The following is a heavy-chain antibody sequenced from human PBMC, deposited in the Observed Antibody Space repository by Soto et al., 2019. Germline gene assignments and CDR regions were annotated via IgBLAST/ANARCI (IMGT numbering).Heavy chain of an antibody. Sequence: ASVKVSCKASGYTFTGYYMHWVRQAPGQGLEWMGWINPNSGGTNYAQKFQGWVTMTRDTSISTAYMELSRLRSDDTAVYYCARSPKSTNSSSWYFAFDIWGQGTMVTVSS. D-gene: IGHD6-13*01. CDR1: GYTFTGYY. V-gene: IGHV1-2*04. CDR3: ARSPKSTNSSSWYFAFDI. CDR2: INPNSGGT. J-gene: IGHJ3*02.